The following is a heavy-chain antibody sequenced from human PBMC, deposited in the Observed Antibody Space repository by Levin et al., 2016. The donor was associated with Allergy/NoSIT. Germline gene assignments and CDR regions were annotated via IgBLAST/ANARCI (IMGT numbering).Heavy chain of an antibody. CDR2: IYYSGST. V-gene: IGHV4-59*01. CDR1: GGSISSYY. Sequence: SETLSLTCTVSGGSISSYYWSWIRQPPGKGLEWIGYIYYSGSTNYNPSLKSRVTISVDTSKNQFSLKLSSVTAADTAVYYCARNVPGGSGSLGTDYWGQGTLVTVSS. CDR3: ARNVPGGSGSLGTDY. J-gene: IGHJ4*02. D-gene: IGHD3-10*01.